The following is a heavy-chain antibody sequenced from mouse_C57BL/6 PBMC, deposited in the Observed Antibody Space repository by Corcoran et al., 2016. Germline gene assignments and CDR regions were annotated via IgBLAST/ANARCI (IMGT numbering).Heavy chain of an antibody. V-gene: IGHV9-3*01. CDR3: ARHAESYFDY. J-gene: IGHJ2*01. CDR2: INTYSGVP. CDR1: GYTFTTYG. Sequence: QIQLVQSGPELKKPGETVKISCKASGYTFTTYGMSWVKQAPGKGLKWMGWINTYSGVPTYADDFKGRFAFSLETSASTAYLQINNLKNEDTATYVCARHAESYFDYWGQGTTLTVSS.